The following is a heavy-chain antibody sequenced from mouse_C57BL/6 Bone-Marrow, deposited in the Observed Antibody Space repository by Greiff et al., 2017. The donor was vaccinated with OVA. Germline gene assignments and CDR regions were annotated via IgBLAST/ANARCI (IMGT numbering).Heavy chain of an antibody. D-gene: IGHD1-1*01. CDR2: IYPRDGST. CDR1: GYTFTSYD. Sequence: QVHVKQSGPELVKPGASVKLSCKASGYTFTSYDINWVKQRPGQGLEWIGWIYPRDGSTKYNEKFKGKATLTVDTSSSTAYMELHSLTSEDSAVYFCARAGSSYGGYYAMDYWGQGTSVTVSS. V-gene: IGHV1-85*01. CDR3: ARAGSSYGGYYAMDY. J-gene: IGHJ4*01.